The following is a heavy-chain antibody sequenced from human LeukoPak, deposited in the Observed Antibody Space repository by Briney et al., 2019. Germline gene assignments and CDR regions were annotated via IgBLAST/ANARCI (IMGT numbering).Heavy chain of an antibody. D-gene: IGHD5-12*01. CDR3: ARGGHSGYDSPFDY. CDR1: AGTFSSYA. CDR2: IIPIFGTA. Sequence: SVKVSCKASAGTFSSYAISWVRQAPGQGLEWMGGIIPIFGTANYAQKFQGRVTITADESTSTAYMELSSLRSEDTAVYYCARGGHSGYDSPFDYWGQGTLVTVSS. J-gene: IGHJ4*02. V-gene: IGHV1-69*13.